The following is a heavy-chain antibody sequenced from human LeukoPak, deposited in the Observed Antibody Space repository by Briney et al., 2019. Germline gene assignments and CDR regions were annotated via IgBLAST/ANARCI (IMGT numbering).Heavy chain of an antibody. CDR1: GYTFTSYD. J-gene: IGHJ6*02. CDR3: ARDSSGWYDPYYGMDV. D-gene: IGHD6-13*01. V-gene: IGHV1-8*01. CDR2: MNPNSGNT. Sequence: GASVKVSCKASGYTFTSYDINWVRQATGQGLEWMGWMNPNSGNTGYAQKFQGRVTMTRNTSISTAYMELSSLRSEDTAVYYCARDSSGWYDPYYGMDVWGQGTTVTVSS.